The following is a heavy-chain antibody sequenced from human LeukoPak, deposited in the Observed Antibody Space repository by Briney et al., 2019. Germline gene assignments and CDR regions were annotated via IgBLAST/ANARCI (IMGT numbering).Heavy chain of an antibody. CDR1: GFTFSSYS. CDR3: ARGTFSFCSSTSCYWAGYYFDY. V-gene: IGHV3-21*01. CDR2: ISSSSSYI. D-gene: IGHD2-2*01. J-gene: IGHJ4*02. Sequence: PGGSLRLSCAASGFTFSSYSMNWVRQAPGKGLEWVSSISSSSSYIYYADSVKGRFTISRDNAKNSLYLQMNSLRAEDTAVYYCARGTFSFCSSTSCYWAGYYFDYRGRGTLATVSS.